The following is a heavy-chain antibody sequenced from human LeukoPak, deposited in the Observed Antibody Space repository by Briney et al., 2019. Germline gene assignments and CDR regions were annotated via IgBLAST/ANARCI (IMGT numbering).Heavy chain of an antibody. J-gene: IGHJ3*02. Sequence: GGSLRLSCEGSGFTFSNYWMSWVRQAPGKGLEWVANIKTDGSEKYYVDSVKGRFTISRDNAKNSLYLQMNSLRAEDTAVYYCARGGASDYDFWSGYEYAFDIWGQGTMVTVSS. CDR1: GFTFSNYW. D-gene: IGHD3-3*01. CDR2: IKTDGSEK. CDR3: ARGGASDYDFWSGYEYAFDI. V-gene: IGHV3-7*01.